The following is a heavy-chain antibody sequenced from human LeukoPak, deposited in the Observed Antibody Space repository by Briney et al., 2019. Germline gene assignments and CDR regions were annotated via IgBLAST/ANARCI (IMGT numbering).Heavy chain of an antibody. Sequence: GGSLRLSCAASGFTFSSYAMSWVRQAPGKGLEWVSGTSGSGGSTYYAGSVKGRFTISRDNSKNTLYLQMSSLRVEDTAVYYCAKNGGSQCYSHLDSWGQGTLVTVSS. CDR3: AKNGGSQCYSHLDS. J-gene: IGHJ4*02. D-gene: IGHD2-15*01. V-gene: IGHV3-23*01. CDR2: TSGSGGST. CDR1: GFTFSSYA.